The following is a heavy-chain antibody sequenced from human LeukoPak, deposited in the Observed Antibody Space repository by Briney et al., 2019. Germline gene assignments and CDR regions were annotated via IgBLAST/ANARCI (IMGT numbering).Heavy chain of an antibody. CDR2: INPNSGGT. V-gene: IGHV1-2*02. J-gene: IGHJ3*02. D-gene: IGHD3-22*01. CDR1: GYTFTGYY. CDR3: ARASYDSSGPDAFDI. Sequence: GASVKVSCKASGYTFTGYYMHWARQAPGQGLEWMGWINPNSGGTNYAQKFQGRVTMTRDTSISTAYMELSRLRSDDTAVYYCARASYDSSGPDAFDIWGQGTMVTVSS.